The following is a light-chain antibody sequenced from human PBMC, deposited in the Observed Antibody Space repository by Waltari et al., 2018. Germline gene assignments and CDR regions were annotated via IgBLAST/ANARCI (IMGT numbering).Light chain of an antibody. J-gene: IGKJ4*01. V-gene: IGKV1-9*01. CDR2: AAS. CDR3: LQLSSYPLT. Sequence: DIQLTQSPSFLSASVGDRVTITCRASQGLDTYLAWYQQRPGKAPNLLIYAASTLQSGIPSRFSGSGSGTEFTLTISSLQPEDFATYYCLQLSSYPLTFGGGTKVEIK. CDR1: QGLDTY.